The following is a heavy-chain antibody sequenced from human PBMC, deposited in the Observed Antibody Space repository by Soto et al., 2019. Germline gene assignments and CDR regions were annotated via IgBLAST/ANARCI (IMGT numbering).Heavy chain of an antibody. Sequence: ASVKVSCKASGYTFTGYYMHWVRQAPGQGLEWMGWINPNSGGTNYAQKFQCRVTMTRDTSISTAYMELSRLRSDDTAVYYCARASVRSSRYCSSTSCYLRRDNWFDPWGQGTLVTVSS. V-gene: IGHV1-2*02. CDR2: INPNSGGT. J-gene: IGHJ5*02. D-gene: IGHD2-2*01. CDR3: ARASVRSSRYCSSTSCYLRRDNWFDP. CDR1: GYTFTGYY.